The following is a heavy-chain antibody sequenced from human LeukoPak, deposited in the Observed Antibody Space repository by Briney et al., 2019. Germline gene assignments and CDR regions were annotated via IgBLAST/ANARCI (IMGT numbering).Heavy chain of an antibody. Sequence: PGGSLRLSCAASGFTFSSYWMHWVRQAPGKGLVWVSRINTDGSSTSYADSVKGRFTISRDNAKNTLYLQMNSLRAEDTAVYYCASTPDRSSPPGYWGQGTLVTVSS. J-gene: IGHJ4*02. CDR1: GFTFSSYW. CDR3: ASTPDRSSPPGY. CDR2: INTDGSST. V-gene: IGHV3-74*01. D-gene: IGHD6-13*01.